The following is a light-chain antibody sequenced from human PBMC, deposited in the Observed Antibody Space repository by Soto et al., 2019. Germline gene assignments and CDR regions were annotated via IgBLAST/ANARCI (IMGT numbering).Light chain of an antibody. CDR3: QQYVGLPFT. J-gene: IGKJ3*01. V-gene: IGKV3-20*01. Sequence: ENVLTQSPGTLSLSPGEGATLSCRASQSVRSTHLAWYQQKPGQAPRLLIYGASSRATGIPDRFSGSGSGTDFTLTISRLEPEDFAVYYCQQYVGLPFTFSPGTKVDIK. CDR2: GAS. CDR1: QSVRSTH.